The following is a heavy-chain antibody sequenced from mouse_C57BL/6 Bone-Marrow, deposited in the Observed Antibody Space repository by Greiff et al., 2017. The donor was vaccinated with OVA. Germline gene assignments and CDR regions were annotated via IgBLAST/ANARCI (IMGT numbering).Heavy chain of an antibody. J-gene: IGHJ3*01. Sequence: QVQLQQPGAELVKPGASVKLSCKASGYTFTSYWMHWVKQRPGQGLEWIGMIRTNSGSTNYNEKFKSKATLTVDKSSSNVYMQLSSLTSEDSAVYYCAREISAWLAYWGQGTLVTVSA. D-gene: IGHD3-1*01. CDR1: GYTFTSYW. CDR3: AREISAWLAY. CDR2: IRTNSGST. V-gene: IGHV1-64*01.